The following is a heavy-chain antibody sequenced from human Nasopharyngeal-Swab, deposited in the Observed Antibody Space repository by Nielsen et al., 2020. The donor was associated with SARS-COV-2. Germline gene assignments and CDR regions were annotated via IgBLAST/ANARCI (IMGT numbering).Heavy chain of an antibody. CDR1: GFAFSTYS. J-gene: IGHJ4*02. CDR2: ISSSSSYT. Sequence: GESLKISCAASGFAFSTYSMNRVRQAPGKGPEWVSSISSSSSYTYYADSVKGRFTISRDNAKNSLYLQMNSLRAEDTAVYYCAGAPKQVWSRDYFDTWGQGRLGTVSS. D-gene: IGHD5-18*01. CDR3: AGAPKQVWSRDYFDT. V-gene: IGHV3-21*01.